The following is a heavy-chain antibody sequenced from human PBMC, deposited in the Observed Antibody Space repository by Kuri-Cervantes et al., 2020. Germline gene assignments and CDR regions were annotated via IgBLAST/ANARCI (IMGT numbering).Heavy chain of an antibody. CDR1: GGTFSSYA. V-gene: IGHV1-69*05. Sequence: SVKVSCKASGGTFSSYATSWVRQAPGQGLEWMGGIIPIFGTANYAQKFQGRVTITTDESTSTAYMELSSLRSEDTAVYYCAGMGIAAAGTVWFDPWGQGTLVTVSS. CDR3: AGMGIAAAGTVWFDP. D-gene: IGHD6-13*01. J-gene: IGHJ5*02. CDR2: IIPIFGTA.